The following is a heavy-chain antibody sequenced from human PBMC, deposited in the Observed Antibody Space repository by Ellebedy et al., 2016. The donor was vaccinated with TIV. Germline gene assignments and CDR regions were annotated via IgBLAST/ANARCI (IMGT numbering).Heavy chain of an antibody. V-gene: IGHV3-74*01. J-gene: IGHJ4*02. Sequence: PGGSLRLSCAASGFTFHNFWMHWVRQAPGKGLVWVSRINSDGRRTAYADSVKGRFTISRDNGKNTLSLQMNGLRVEDTAVYYCGGLDYWGQGTLVTVSS. CDR3: GGLDY. D-gene: IGHD3-16*01. CDR2: INSDGRRT. CDR1: GFTFHNFW.